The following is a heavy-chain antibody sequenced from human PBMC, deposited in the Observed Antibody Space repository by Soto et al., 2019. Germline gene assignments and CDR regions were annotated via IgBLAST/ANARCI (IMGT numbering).Heavy chain of an antibody. CDR3: AREGPAVELDC. Sequence: GGSLRLSCAASGFTFSSYTMNWVRQAPGKGLEWVSSISSSSIYIYYADSVKGRFTIARDNAKNSLFLQMNSLTVEDTAVYYCAREGPAVELDCWGQGTLVTVSS. J-gene: IGHJ4*02. CDR1: GFTFSSYT. D-gene: IGHD2-2*01. CDR2: ISSSSIYI. V-gene: IGHV3-21*01.